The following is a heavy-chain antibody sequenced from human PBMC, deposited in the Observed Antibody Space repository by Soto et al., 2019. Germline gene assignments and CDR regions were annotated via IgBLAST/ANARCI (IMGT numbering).Heavy chain of an antibody. V-gene: IGHV3-23*01. Sequence: GGSLRLSCAASGFTFSSYAMSWVRQAPGKGLEWVSAISGSGGSTYYADSVKGRFTISRDNSKNTLYLQMNSLRAEDTAVDYCARSSNHRPHFDAFDIWGQGTMVTVSS. CDR1: GFTFSSYA. CDR2: ISGSGGST. D-gene: IGHD4-4*01. CDR3: ARSSNHRPHFDAFDI. J-gene: IGHJ3*02.